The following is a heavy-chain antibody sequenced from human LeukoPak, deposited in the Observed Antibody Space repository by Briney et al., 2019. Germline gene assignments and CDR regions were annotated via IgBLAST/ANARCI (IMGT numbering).Heavy chain of an antibody. D-gene: IGHD3-22*01. CDR3: ARASFYDSSGYFYAFDY. CDR1: GGSISSGGYY. Sequence: IPSETLSLTCTVSGGSISSGGYYWSWIRQHPGKGLEWIGYIYYSGSTYYNLSLKSRVTISVDTSKNQFSLKLSSVTAADTAVYYCARASFYDSSGYFYAFDYWGQGTLVTVSS. J-gene: IGHJ4*02. V-gene: IGHV4-31*03. CDR2: IYYSGST.